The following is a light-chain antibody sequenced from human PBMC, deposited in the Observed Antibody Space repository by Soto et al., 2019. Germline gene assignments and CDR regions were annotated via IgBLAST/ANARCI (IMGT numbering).Light chain of an antibody. CDR1: QSVSSN. CDR2: GVS. CDR3: QQYNNWPRT. J-gene: IGKJ1*01. Sequence: EIVMTQSPATLSVSLGERATLTCRASQSVSSNLAWYQQKPGQAPRLLIYGVSTWATDIPARFSGSGSGTEFTLTISSLQSEDFVVYYCQQYNNWPRTFGQGTKVDI. V-gene: IGKV3-15*01.